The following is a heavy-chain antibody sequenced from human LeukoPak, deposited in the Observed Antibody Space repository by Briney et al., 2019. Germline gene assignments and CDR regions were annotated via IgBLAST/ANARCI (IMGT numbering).Heavy chain of an antibody. Sequence: GSSVKVSCKASGGTFSSYAISWVRQAPGQGLEWMGGIIPIFGTANYAQKFQGRVTITADESTSTAYMELSSLRSEDTAVYYCASMDYYDSSGYVAHAFDIWGQGTMVTVSS. D-gene: IGHD3-22*01. V-gene: IGHV1-69*01. CDR2: IIPIFGTA. CDR3: ASMDYYDSSGYVAHAFDI. CDR1: GGTFSSYA. J-gene: IGHJ3*02.